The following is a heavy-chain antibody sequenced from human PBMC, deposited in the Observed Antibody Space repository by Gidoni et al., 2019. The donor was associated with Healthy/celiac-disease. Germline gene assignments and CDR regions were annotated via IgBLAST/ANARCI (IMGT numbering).Heavy chain of an antibody. CDR2: TRNKANSYTT. CDR1: GFSFSDHY. CDR3: ARVEGYSSGPFDY. D-gene: IGHD6-19*01. V-gene: IGHV3-72*01. J-gene: IGHJ4*02. Sequence: EVQLVESGGGLVQPGGSLRLSCAASGFSFSDHYMDWVRQAPGKGLEWVGRTRNKANSYTTEYAASVKGRFTISRDDSKNSLYLQMNSLKTEDTAVYYCARVEGYSSGPFDYWGQGTLVTVSS.